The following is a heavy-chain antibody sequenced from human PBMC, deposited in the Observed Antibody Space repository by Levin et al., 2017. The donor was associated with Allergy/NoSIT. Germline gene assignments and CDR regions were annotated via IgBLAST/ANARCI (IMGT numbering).Heavy chain of an antibody. CDR2: ISYRGVT. CDR3: ARDRIIVSGRNDYYYGMDV. Sequence: RASETLSLTCSVSGGSVSSGTYYWSWLRRPPGKGLEWIGYISYRGVTKYTPSLKSRVTISVDTSKNDLSLKVTSVTAADTAVYDGARDRIIVSGRNDYYYGMDVWGQGTTVIVSS. D-gene: IGHD5/OR15-5a*01. J-gene: IGHJ6*02. CDR1: GGSVSSGTYY. V-gene: IGHV4-61*03.